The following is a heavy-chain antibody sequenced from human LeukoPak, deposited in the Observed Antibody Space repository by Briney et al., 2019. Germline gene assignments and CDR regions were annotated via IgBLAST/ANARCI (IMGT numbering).Heavy chain of an antibody. CDR3: AKDIHSVMEAAAADY. Sequence: GGSLRLSSAASGFTFGDYAMHWVRQAPGKGLEWVSGISWNSGSIGYADSVKGRFTISRDNAKNSLYLQMNSLRAEDTALYYCAKDIHSVMEAAAADYWGQGTLVTVSS. CDR2: ISWNSGSI. J-gene: IGHJ4*02. V-gene: IGHV3-9*01. CDR1: GFTFGDYA. D-gene: IGHD6-13*01.